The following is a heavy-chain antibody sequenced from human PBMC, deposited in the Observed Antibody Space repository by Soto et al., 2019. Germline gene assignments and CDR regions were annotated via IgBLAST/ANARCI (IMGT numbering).Heavy chain of an antibody. Sequence: PSETLSLTCTVSGGSISSGGYYWSWIRQHPGKGLEWIRHIYYSGSTYYNPSLKSRVTISVDTSKNQFSLTLSSVTTADTAVHYCARVHGFNSNFRLGTYNWFDPWGQGTLVTVSS. CDR1: GGSISSGGYY. J-gene: IGHJ5*02. CDR2: IYYSGST. V-gene: IGHV4-31*03. CDR3: ARVHGFNSNFRLGTYNWFDP. D-gene: IGHD4-4*01.